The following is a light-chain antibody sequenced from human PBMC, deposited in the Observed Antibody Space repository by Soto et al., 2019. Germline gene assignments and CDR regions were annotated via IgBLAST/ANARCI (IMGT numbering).Light chain of an antibody. CDR3: QQSYSALVA. V-gene: IGKV1-39*01. Sequence: QMTQSPYSLSASVGDRGTITCLASQSISSSLNWYLQKPGKAPELLIYAASSLQSGVPSRFSGSGSGTDFTLTISSLQPEDFATYYCQQSYSALVAFGQGAMVDVK. J-gene: IGKJ1*01. CDR1: QSISSS. CDR2: AAS.